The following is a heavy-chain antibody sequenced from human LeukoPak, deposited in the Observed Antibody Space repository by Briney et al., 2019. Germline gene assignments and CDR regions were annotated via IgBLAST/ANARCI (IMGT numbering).Heavy chain of an antibody. J-gene: IGHJ4*02. V-gene: IGHV3-48*03. CDR2: ISSSGSHI. CDR3: AREASCSGGSCDHFDY. D-gene: IGHD2-15*01. Sequence: PGGSLRLSCAASGFTFTSYEMNWVRQAPGKGLEWVSYISSSGSHIYHADSVKGRFTISRDNAKNSLYLQMNSLRAEDTAVYYCAREASCSGGSCDHFDYWGQGTLVTVSS. CDR1: GFTFTSYE.